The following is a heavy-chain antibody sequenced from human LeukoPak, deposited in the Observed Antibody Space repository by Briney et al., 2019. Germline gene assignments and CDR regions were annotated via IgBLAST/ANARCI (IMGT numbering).Heavy chain of an antibody. V-gene: IGHV3-74*01. J-gene: IGHJ4*01. D-gene: IGHD2-21*02. Sequence: PGGSLTLSCVASEFDFFSYGMQWVRQAPGKGLVWVSRIFTDGSTTSYADSVKGRFTISRDNAKNTLYLEMKSLRVEDTAVYYCARELPREVTLDYWGQGTLVTVSP. CDR3: ARELPREVTLDY. CDR2: IFTDGSTT. CDR1: EFDFFSYG.